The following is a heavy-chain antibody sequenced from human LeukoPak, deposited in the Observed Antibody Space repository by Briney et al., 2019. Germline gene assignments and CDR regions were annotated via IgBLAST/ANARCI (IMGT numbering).Heavy chain of an antibody. J-gene: IGHJ3*02. Sequence: LFGEASRVAVGSNSRRWVHHAPGKGLEWVSVIYSGGSTYYADSVKGRFTISRHNSKNTLYLQMNSLRAEDTAVYYCARDFGRDAFDIWGLGTMVTVSS. V-gene: IGHV3-53*04. CDR3: ARDFGRDAFDI. CDR2: IYSGGST. D-gene: IGHD2-15*01. CDR1: RVAVGSNS.